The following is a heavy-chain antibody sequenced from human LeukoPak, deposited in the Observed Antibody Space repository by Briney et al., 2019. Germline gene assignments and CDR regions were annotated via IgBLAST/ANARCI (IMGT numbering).Heavy chain of an antibody. D-gene: IGHD3-22*01. V-gene: IGHV3-48*03. J-gene: IGHJ4*02. CDR1: GFTFSSFE. CDR2: ISSSGSTM. Sequence: PGGSLRLSCAASGFTFSSFEMNWVRQAPGKGPGWVSYISSSGSTMYYADSVKGRFTISKDNAKNSLYLQMNSLRAEDTAVYYCASSGYQMGYWGQGTLVTVSS. CDR3: ASSGYQMGY.